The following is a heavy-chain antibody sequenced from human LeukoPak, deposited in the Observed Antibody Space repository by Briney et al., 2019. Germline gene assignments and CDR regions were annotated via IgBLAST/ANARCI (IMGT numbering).Heavy chain of an antibody. D-gene: IGHD3-16*02. V-gene: IGHV4-39*07. CDR2: IYSSGST. Sequence: PSETLSLTCSVSGGSISSGDCDWGWIRQPPGKGLEWIGTIYSSGSTYYNPSLKSRVTISVDTSKNQFSLKLSSVTAADTAVYYCARSYDYVWGSYPDYWGQGTLVTVSS. J-gene: IGHJ4*02. CDR3: ARSYDYVWGSYPDY. CDR1: GGSISSGDCD.